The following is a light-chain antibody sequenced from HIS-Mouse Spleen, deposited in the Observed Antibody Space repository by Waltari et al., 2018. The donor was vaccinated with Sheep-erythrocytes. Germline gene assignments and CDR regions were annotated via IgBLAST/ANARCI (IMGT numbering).Light chain of an antibody. CDR3: QAWDSSTVV. Sequence: SYELTQPPSVSVSPGQTASITCSGDKLGDKYACWYQQKPGHSPVLVIDQDSKRPSGSPERFSGSNSGNTATLTISGTQAMDEADYYCQAWDSSTVVFGGGTKLTVL. V-gene: IGLV3-1*01. CDR1: KLGDKY. CDR2: QDS. J-gene: IGLJ2*01.